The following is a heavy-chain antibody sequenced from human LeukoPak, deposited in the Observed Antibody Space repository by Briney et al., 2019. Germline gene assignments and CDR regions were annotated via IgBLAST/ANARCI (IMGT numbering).Heavy chain of an antibody. CDR3: ARGPHSSGYYTPVTP. D-gene: IGHD3-22*01. Sequence: SVKVSCKASGYTFTSYAISWVRQAPGQGLEWMGGIIPIFGTANYAQKFQGRVTITADESTSTAYMELSSLRSEDTAVYYCARGPHSSGYYTPVTPWGQGTLVTVSS. CDR2: IIPIFGTA. V-gene: IGHV1-69*01. J-gene: IGHJ5*02. CDR1: GYTFTSYA.